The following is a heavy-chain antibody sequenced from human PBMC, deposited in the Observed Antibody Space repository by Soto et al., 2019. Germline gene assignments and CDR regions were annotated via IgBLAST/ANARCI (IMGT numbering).Heavy chain of an antibody. Sequence: GGSLRLSCAASGFTFSSYSMNWVRQAPGKGLEWVSSISSSSSYIYYADSVKGRFTISRDNAKNSLYLQMNSLRAEDTAVYYCARDHYYYDSSGYYLHGMDVWGQGTTVTVSS. J-gene: IGHJ6*02. CDR2: ISSSSSYI. CDR3: ARDHYYYDSSGYYLHGMDV. D-gene: IGHD3-22*01. CDR1: GFTFSSYS. V-gene: IGHV3-21*01.